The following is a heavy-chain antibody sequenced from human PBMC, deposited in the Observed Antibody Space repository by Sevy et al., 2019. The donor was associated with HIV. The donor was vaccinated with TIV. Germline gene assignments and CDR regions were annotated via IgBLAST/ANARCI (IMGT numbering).Heavy chain of an antibody. CDR2: LRSDGSSP. CDR3: ARRVYFDY. V-gene: IGHV3-30*02. J-gene: IGHJ4*02. Sequence: GGSLRLSCAASGFDFKSFDMHWVRQTPDKGLEWVAFLRSDGSSPYYGKSVRGRFTISRDNPENILYLQMKSLRPDDTGIYYCARRVYFDYWGQGIRVTVSS. CDR1: GFDFKSFD.